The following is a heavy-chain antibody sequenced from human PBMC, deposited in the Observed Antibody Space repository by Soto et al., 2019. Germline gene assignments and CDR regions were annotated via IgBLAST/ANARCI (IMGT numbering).Heavy chain of an antibody. Sequence: EVQLLESGGGLVQPGGSLRLSCAASGFTFSSYAMSWVRQAPGKGLEWVSAISGSGGSTYYADSVKGRFTISRDNSKNTLYLQINSLRAEDTAVYYCAKFFRMATKLFDYWGQGTLVTVSS. D-gene: IGHD5-12*01. CDR3: AKFFRMATKLFDY. CDR1: GFTFSSYA. CDR2: ISGSGGST. V-gene: IGHV3-23*01. J-gene: IGHJ4*02.